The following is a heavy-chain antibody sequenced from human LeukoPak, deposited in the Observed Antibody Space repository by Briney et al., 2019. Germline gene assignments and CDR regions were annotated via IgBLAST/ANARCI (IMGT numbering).Heavy chain of an antibody. CDR3: ARNREGFDY. CDR1: GFTFSSYA. J-gene: IGHJ4*02. CDR2: INGSGGST. Sequence: GGSLRLSCAASGFTFSSYAMSWVRQAPGKGLEWVSDINGSGGSTYYADSVKGRFTISRDNSKNSLYLQMNSLRAEDMAVYYCARNREGFDYWGQGTLVTVSS. D-gene: IGHD1-14*01. V-gene: IGHV3-23*01.